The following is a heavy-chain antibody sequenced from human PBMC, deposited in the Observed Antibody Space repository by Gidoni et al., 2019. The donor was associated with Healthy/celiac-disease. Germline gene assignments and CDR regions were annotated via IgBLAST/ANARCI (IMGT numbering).Heavy chain of an antibody. D-gene: IGHD6-13*01. Sequence: QVQLVESGGGVVQPGRSLRLPCAASGFTFSSYGMHWVRQAPGKGLEWVAVISYDGSNKYYADSVKGRFTISRDNSKNTLYLQMNSLRAEDTAVYYCAKGAGYSSSHYFDYWGQGTLVTVSS. CDR3: AKGAGYSSSHYFDY. CDR2: ISYDGSNK. J-gene: IGHJ4*02. CDR1: GFTFSSYG. V-gene: IGHV3-30*18.